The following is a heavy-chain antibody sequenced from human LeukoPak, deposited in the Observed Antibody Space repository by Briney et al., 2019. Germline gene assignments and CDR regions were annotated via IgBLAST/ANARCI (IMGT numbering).Heavy chain of an antibody. CDR1: GYTFTGYY. CDR3: ARDHSSSWYGGEDSWFDP. CDR2: INPNSGGT. V-gene: IGHV1-2*02. D-gene: IGHD6-13*01. Sequence: GASVKVSCKASGYTFTGYYMHWVRQAPGQGLEWMGWINPNSGGTNYAQKFQGRVTMTRDTSISTAYMELSRLRSDDTAVYYCARDHSSSWYGGEDSWFDPWGQGTLVTVSS. J-gene: IGHJ5*02.